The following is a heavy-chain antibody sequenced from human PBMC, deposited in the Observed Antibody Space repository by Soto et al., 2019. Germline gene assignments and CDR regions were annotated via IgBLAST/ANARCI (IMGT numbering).Heavy chain of an antibody. Sequence: QVQLQESGPGLVKPSQTLSLTCTVSGASINSGDYYWSWIRQPPGKGLEWIGYIYYSGSTYYNPSLKSRVTISVDTSKNQFSLKLSAVTAADTAVYYGAREHYDSSGYYYYYYYGMDVWGQGTTVTVSS. V-gene: IGHV4-30-4*01. CDR1: GASINSGDYY. J-gene: IGHJ6*02. D-gene: IGHD3-22*01. CDR2: IYYSGST. CDR3: AREHYDSSGYYYYYYYGMDV.